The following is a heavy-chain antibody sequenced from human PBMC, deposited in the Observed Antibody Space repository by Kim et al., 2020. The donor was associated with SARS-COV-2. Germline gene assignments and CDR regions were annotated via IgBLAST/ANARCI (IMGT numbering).Heavy chain of an antibody. V-gene: IGHV3-9*01. Sequence: GGSLRLSCAASGFTFGDYAMHWVRQAPGKGLEWVSGINWNSGSIGYADSVKGRFTISRDNAKNSLYLQMNSLRAEDTALYYCATSRGGWYHRGAFDIWGQGTMVTVSS. D-gene: IGHD6-19*01. CDR1: GFTFGDYA. CDR3: ATSRGGWYHRGAFDI. CDR2: INWNSGSI. J-gene: IGHJ3*02.